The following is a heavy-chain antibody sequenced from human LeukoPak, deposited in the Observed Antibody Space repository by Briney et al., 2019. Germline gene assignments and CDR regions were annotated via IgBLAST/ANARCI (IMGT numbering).Heavy chain of an antibody. CDR1: GFTFSSNA. D-gene: IGHD1-26*01. CDR3: ARGLLGAPTSYFDY. CDR2: ITYDGSNK. J-gene: IGHJ4*02. V-gene: IGHV3-30-3*01. Sequence: GGSLRLSCAASGFTFSSNAMHWVRQAPGKGLDWVAVITYDGSNKYYADSVKGRFTISRDNSKNTLYLQMNSLRAEDTALYYCARGLLGAPTSYFDYWGQGTLVTVSS.